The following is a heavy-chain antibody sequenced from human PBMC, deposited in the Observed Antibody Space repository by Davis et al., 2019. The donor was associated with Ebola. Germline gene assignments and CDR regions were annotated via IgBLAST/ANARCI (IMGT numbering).Heavy chain of an antibody. CDR1: GGSFSGYY. J-gene: IGHJ4*02. D-gene: IGHD6-13*01. CDR3: ARVGQQLGPFDY. CDR2: IYHSGST. Sequence: PGGSLRLSCAVYGGSFSGYYWGWIRQPPGKGLEWIGSIYHSGSTYYNPSLKSRVTISVDTSKNQFSLKLSSVTAADTAVYYCARVGQQLGPFDYWGQGTLVTVSS. V-gene: IGHV4-38-2*01.